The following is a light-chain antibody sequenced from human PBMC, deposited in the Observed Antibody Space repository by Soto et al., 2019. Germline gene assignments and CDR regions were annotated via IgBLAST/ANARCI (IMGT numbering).Light chain of an antibody. CDR1: TSEFGGYNY. V-gene: IGLV2-14*01. CDR2: EVS. CDR3: RSYTTSSTVII. J-gene: IGLJ2*01. Sequence: QSALTQPASVSGSPGQSITLSCTAITSEFGGYNYVSWYQHHPGKAPKLMIFEVSNRPSGVPRRFSGSKSGNTASLTISGLQAEDEADYYCRSYTTSSTVIIFGGGTKLTVL.